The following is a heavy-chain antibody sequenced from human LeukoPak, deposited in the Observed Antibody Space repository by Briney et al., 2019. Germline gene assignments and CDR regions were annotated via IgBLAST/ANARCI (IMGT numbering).Heavy chain of an antibody. D-gene: IGHD3-10*02. CDR2: IKQDGSEK. J-gene: IGHJ6*04. Sequence: WGSLRLSCAASGFTLISYWMNWVRQAPGKGLEWVANIKQDGSEKYYVDSVKGRFTISRDNAKNSLYLQMNSLRAEDTAVYYCAELGITMIGGVWGKGTTVTISS. V-gene: IGHV3-7*01. CDR3: AELGITMIGGV. CDR1: GFTLISYW.